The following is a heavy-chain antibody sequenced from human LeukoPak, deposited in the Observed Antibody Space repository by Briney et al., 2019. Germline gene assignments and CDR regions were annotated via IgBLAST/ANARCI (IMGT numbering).Heavy chain of an antibody. J-gene: IGHJ3*01. CDR3: AKDFRPPRLLSKSTRVFDV. Sequence: PGGSLRLSCAASGFTFSSYAMSWVRQAPGKGLEWVSVISGGGGSTSYADSVKGRFIISRDNSKNMLYLQMNSLRAEDTAVYYCAKDFRPPRLLSKSTRVFDVWGQGTMVTVSS. V-gene: IGHV3-23*01. CDR2: ISGGGGST. D-gene: IGHD3-10*01. CDR1: GFTFSSYA.